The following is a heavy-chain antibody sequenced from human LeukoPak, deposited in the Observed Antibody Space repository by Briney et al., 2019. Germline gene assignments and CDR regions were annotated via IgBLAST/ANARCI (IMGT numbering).Heavy chain of an antibody. V-gene: IGHV3-30*04. Sequence: PGGSLRLSCAASGFTFDDYAMHWVRQAPGKGLEWVALISFDASNKYYANSVKGRFTISRDNSKNTLYLQMNSLRADDTAVYYCARSFRRFWTGYYHGDNEYFQHWGQGTLVTVSS. CDR1: GFTFDDYA. CDR3: ARSFRRFWTGYYHGDNEYFQH. CDR2: ISFDASNK. D-gene: IGHD3/OR15-3a*01. J-gene: IGHJ1*01.